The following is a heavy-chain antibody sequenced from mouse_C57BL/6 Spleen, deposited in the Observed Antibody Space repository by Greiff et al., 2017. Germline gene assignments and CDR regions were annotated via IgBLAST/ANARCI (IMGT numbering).Heavy chain of an antibody. D-gene: IGHD4-1*01. CDR2: IDPADGDT. CDR1: GFTFNDYY. J-gene: IGHJ4*01. Sequence: EVMLVESGAELVKPGASVKLSCTASGFTFNDYYMHWVKQRTEQGLEWIGKIDPADGDTKYAPKFQGKATITADTSSNTAYLQLSSLTSEDAAVYYCARLDWGNAVDYWGQGTSVTVSA. CDR3: ARLDWGNAVDY. V-gene: IGHV14-2*01.